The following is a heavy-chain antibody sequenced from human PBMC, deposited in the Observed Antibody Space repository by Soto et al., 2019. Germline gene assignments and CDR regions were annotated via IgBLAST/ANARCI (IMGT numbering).Heavy chain of an antibody. J-gene: IGHJ6*02. CDR2: IYLTGIT. V-gene: IGHV4-30-2*01. CDR3: ARGHYGGHGLDV. CDR1: DGALSSGGYA. D-gene: IGHD4-17*01. Sequence: QLQLQESGSGLVNPSHTLSLTCAVFDGALSSGGYAWTWIRQPPGKGLEWIGHIYLTGITYYNPSLKSRVTLSVDRSKNQFSLTLSSVTAGDTAVYYCARGHYGGHGLDVWGQGTTVTVSS.